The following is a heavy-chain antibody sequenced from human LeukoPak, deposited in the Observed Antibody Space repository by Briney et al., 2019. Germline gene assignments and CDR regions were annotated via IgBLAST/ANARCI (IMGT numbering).Heavy chain of an antibody. V-gene: IGHV4-34*01. CDR3: ARGGVAQVGATYRSEFDY. J-gene: IGHJ4*02. CDR1: GGSFSGYY. Sequence: SETLSLTCAVYGGSFSGYYWSWICQPPGKGLEWIGEINHSGSTNYNPSLKNRVTISVDTSKNQFSLKLSSVTAADTAVYYCARGGVAQVGATYRSEFDYWGQGTLVTVSS. CDR2: INHSGST. D-gene: IGHD1-26*01.